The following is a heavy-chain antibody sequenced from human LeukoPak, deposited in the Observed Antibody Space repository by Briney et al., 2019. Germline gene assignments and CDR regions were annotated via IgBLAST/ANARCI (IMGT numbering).Heavy chain of an antibody. V-gene: IGHV4-4*07. J-gene: IGHJ4*02. CDR2: IYTSGST. Sequence: PSETLSLTCTVSGGSISSNYWSWIRQPAGKGLEWIGRIYTSGSTNYSPPLKSRVTLSVDTSRNQFSLRLSSVTAADTAVYYCSRDALGSASSWYFDLWGQGTLVTVSS. CDR1: GGSISSNY. D-gene: IGHD6-13*01. CDR3: SRDALGSASSWYFDL.